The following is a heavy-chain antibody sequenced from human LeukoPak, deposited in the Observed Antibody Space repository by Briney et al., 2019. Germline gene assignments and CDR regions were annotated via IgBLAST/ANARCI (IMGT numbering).Heavy chain of an antibody. J-gene: IGHJ4*02. CDR3: ARFYSNFGDY. CDR2: ISAYNGDT. V-gene: IGHV1-18*01. D-gene: IGHD4-11*01. Sequence: GASVKVSXKTSGYTFSNYGISWVRQAPGQGLEWLGWISAYNGDTKYAQKFQGGVTMTTDASTTTGHMELTSLRSDDTAVYFCARFYSNFGDYWGQGTLVTVSS. CDR1: GYTFSNYG.